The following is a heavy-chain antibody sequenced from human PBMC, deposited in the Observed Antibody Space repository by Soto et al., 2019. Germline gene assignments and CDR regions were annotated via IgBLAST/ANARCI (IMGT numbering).Heavy chain of an antibody. CDR1: GFSLSTSGVG. J-gene: IGHJ4*02. CDR3: AHRAGLQGNWNGGYFDY. V-gene: IGHV2-5*02. D-gene: IGHD1-1*01. CDR2: IYWDDDK. Sequence: QITLKESGPTRVRPTQTLTLTCTFSGFSLSTSGVGVGWIRQPPGKALERLALIYWDDDKRYSPSLKNRLTITKDTSKNQVVLTMTNMDSVDTATYYCAHRAGLQGNWNGGYFDYWGQGALVTVSS.